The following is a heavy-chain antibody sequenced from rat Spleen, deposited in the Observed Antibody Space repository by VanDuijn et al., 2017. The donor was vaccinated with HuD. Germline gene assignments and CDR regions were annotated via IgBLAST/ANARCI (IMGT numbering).Heavy chain of an antibody. V-gene: IGHV5-17*01. CDR1: GFTFSDYD. CDR3: TRGYVMDA. Sequence: EVQLVESGGGLVQPGRSLKLSCAASGFTFSDYDMAWVRQAPKKGLEWVAFISYDGSSTYYRDSVKGRFTISRDNAKSSLYLQMDSLRSEDTAIYYCTRGYVMDAWGQGASVTVSS. J-gene: IGHJ4*01. CDR2: ISYDGSST.